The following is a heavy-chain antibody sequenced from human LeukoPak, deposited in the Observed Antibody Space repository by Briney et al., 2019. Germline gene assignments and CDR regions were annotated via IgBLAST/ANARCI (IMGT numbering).Heavy chain of an antibody. D-gene: IGHD2-8*01. CDR3: ARDQTNQGAFDI. J-gene: IGHJ3*02. Sequence: ASVKVSCKASGYTFTGYYMHWVRQAPGQGLEWMGWINPNSGGTNYAQKFQGRVTMTRDTSISTAYMELSRLRSDDTAVYYCARDQTNQGAFDIWGQGTMVTVSS. CDR1: GYTFTGYY. CDR2: INPNSGGT. V-gene: IGHV1-2*02.